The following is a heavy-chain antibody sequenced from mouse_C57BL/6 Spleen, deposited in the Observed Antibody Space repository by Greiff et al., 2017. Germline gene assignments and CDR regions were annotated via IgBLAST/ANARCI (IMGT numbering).Heavy chain of an antibody. Sequence: EVMLVESGGGLVKPGGSLKLSCAASGFTFSDYGMHWVRQAPEKGLVWVAYISSGSSTIYYADTVKGRFTISRDNAKNTLFLQMTSLRSEDTAMYYCASYYGGYFDYWGQGTTLTVSS. V-gene: IGHV5-17*01. CDR3: ASYYGGYFDY. D-gene: IGHD1-1*01. CDR2: ISSGSSTI. CDR1: GFTFSDYG. J-gene: IGHJ2*01.